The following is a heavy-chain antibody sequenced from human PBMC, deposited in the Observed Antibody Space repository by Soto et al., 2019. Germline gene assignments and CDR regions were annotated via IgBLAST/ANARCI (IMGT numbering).Heavy chain of an antibody. CDR3: ARGRGYNWNDGHDAFDI. D-gene: IGHD1-1*01. CDR2: IKQDGSEK. J-gene: IGHJ3*02. V-gene: IGHV3-7*01. CDR1: GFTFSSYW. Sequence: GGSLRLSCAASGFTFSSYWMSWVRQAPGKGLEWVANIKQDGSEKYYVDSVKVRFTISRDNAKNSLYLQMNSLRAEDTAVYYCARGRGYNWNDGHDAFDIWGQGTMVTVSS.